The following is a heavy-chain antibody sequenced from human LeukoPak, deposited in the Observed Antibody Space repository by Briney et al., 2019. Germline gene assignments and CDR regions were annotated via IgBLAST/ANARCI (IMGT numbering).Heavy chain of an antibody. V-gene: IGHV3-21*01. Sequence: GGSLRLSCAASGFTFSSYSMHWVRQAPGKGLEWVSSISSSSSYIYYADSVKGRFTISRDNAKNSLYLQMNSLRAEDTAVYYCATLAHIVVVPAATYNWFDPWGQGTLVTVSS. CDR2: ISSSSSYI. D-gene: IGHD2-2*01. J-gene: IGHJ5*02. CDR1: GFTFSSYS. CDR3: ATLAHIVVVPAATYNWFDP.